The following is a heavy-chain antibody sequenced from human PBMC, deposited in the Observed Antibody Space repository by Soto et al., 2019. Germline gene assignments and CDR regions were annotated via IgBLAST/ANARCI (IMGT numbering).Heavy chain of an antibody. J-gene: IGHJ4*02. V-gene: IGHV3-21*01. CDR2: ISSSSSYI. D-gene: IGHD3-10*01. CDR1: GVTFSSYS. CDR3: ARGGDDIPTTLPIEY. Sequence: GGTLRLPCAASGVTFSSYSINWGRRAPGKGLEWVSSISSSSSYIYYADSVKGRFTISRDNAKNSLYLQMNSLRAEDTAVYYCARGGDDIPTTLPIEYWGQGTLVTVSS.